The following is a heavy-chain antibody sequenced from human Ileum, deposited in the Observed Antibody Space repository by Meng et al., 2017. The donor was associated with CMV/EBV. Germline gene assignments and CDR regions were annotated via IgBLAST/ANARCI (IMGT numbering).Heavy chain of an antibody. J-gene: IGHJ6*02. V-gene: IGHV4-39*01. CDR1: GGSISSSSYY. CDR3: ARHRVYYDFWSGPLPGIMDV. CDR2: IYYSGST. D-gene: IGHD3-3*01. Sequence: SETLSLTCTVSGGSISSSSYYWGWIRQPPGKGLEWIGSIYYSGSTYYNPSLKSRVTISVDTSKNQFSLKLSSVTAADTAVYYCARHRVYYDFWSGPLPGIMDVWGQGTMVTVSS.